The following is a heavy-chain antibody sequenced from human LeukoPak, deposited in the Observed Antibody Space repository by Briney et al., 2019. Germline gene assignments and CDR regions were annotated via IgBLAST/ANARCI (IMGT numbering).Heavy chain of an antibody. D-gene: IGHD2-8*02. V-gene: IGHV1-18*01. CDR2: ISAYNGNT. Sequence: ASVKVSCKASGYTFTSYGISWVRQAPGQGLEWMGWISAYNGNTNYAQKFQGRVTITADESTRTAYMELRTLRSEDTAIYYCARGSGETGGYYYVYWGRGTPVIVSS. CDR3: ARGSGETGGYYYVY. J-gene: IGHJ4*02. CDR1: GYTFTSYG.